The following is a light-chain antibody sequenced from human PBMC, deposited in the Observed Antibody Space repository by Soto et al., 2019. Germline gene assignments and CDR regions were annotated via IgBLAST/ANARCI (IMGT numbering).Light chain of an antibody. V-gene: IGLV2-8*01. CDR2: EVT. J-gene: IGLJ1*01. CDR1: SSDVGRYNF. CDR3: SSYGGTYYV. Sequence: QSALTQPPSASGSPGQSVTISCTGTSSDVGRYNFVSWFQHHPGKAPKILIYEVTKRPSGVPDRFSASKSGNTASLTVSGLQNEDEDDYYCSSYGGTYYVFGTGTKLTVL.